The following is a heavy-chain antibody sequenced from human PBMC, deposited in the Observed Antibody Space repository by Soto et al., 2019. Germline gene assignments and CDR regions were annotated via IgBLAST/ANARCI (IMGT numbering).Heavy chain of an antibody. CDR3: ARDQSTVTTRSYYDGMDV. J-gene: IGHJ6*02. CDR2: ISAYSGNT. D-gene: IGHD4-4*01. CDR1: GYNFINYG. Sequence: ASVKVSCKASGYNFINYGINWVRQAPGRGLEWMGWISAYSGNTSFAQNVQGRVTLTTDTFTSTAYMEVRSLRSDDTAVFYCARDQSTVTTRSYYDGMDVWGQGTTVTVSS. V-gene: IGHV1-18*04.